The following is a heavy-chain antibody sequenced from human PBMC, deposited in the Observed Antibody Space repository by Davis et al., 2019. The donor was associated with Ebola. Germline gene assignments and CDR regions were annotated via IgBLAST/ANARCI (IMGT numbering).Heavy chain of an antibody. Sequence: GESLKISCVASGFTFRNYAMHWVRQAPGKGLEWVAVVPHSERETFYADSVKGRFTISRDNSENTLYLQMNSLTADDTALYCCARAVFHEVLDYWGQGTPVTVSS. D-gene: IGHD3-3*01. J-gene: IGHJ4*02. CDR1: GFTFRNYA. CDR2: VPHSERET. V-gene: IGHV3-30*04. CDR3: ARAVFHEVLDY.